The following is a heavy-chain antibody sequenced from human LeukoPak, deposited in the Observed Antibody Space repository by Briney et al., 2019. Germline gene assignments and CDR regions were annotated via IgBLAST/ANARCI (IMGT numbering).Heavy chain of an antibody. CDR2: IKHDGSGK. CDR1: GFTFSSYW. CDR3: ARAEMTTITYPDY. V-gene: IGHV3-7*01. D-gene: IGHD5-24*01. Sequence: GGSLRLSCAASGFTFSSYWLSWVRQAPGKGLEWVAKIKHDGSGKYYADSVRGRFTISRDSAKNSLFLQMSSLRAEDTAVYYCARAEMTTITYPDYWGQGTPVTVSS. J-gene: IGHJ4*02.